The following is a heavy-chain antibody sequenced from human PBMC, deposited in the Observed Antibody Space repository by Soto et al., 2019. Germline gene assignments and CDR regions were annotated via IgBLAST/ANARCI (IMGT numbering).Heavy chain of an antibody. CDR2: IIPVFGTA. D-gene: IGHD2-2*01. J-gene: IGHJ6*02. CDR1: GGTFSSYA. Sequence: QVQLVQSGAEVKKPGSSVKVSCKASGGTFSSYAISWVRQAHGQGLEWKGGIIPVFGTANYAQKFQGRATITADEATVTAYTELSSLRSEDTAVYYCARSRGYCSSTSCYPNLYCYYYFGMDDWAQGTTVTVSS. V-gene: IGHV1-69*01. CDR3: ARSRGYCSSTSCYPNLYCYYYFGMDD.